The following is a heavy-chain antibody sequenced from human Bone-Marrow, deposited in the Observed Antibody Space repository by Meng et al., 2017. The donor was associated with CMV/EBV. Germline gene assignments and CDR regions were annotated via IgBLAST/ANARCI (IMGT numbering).Heavy chain of an antibody. CDR2: INPNSGGT. Sequence: ASVKVSCKASGYTFTGYYIHWVRQAPGQGLEWVGWINPNSGGTNYPQKFQGRVTMARDTSITTAYMELSSLKSDDTAVYYCARVTIFTMTTVTIEAGYGMDVWGQGTTVTFSS. J-gene: IGHJ6*02. CDR3: ARVTIFTMTTVTIEAGYGMDV. D-gene: IGHD4-11*01. V-gene: IGHV1-2*02. CDR1: GYTFTGYY.